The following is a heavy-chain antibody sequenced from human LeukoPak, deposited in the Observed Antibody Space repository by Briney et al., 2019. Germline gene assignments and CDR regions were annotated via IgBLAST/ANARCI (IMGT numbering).Heavy chain of an antibody. CDR2: ISSSSSYI. CDR3: ARASSAFCGGDCYPPTYFDY. J-gene: IGHJ4*02. Sequence: KPGGSLLLSCAASGFTFSSYSMNWVRQAPGKGLEWVSSISSSSSYIHYADSVKGRFSISRDNTKNSLYLQMNSLRAEDTAVYYCARASSAFCGGDCYPPTYFDYWGQGTLVTVSS. D-gene: IGHD2-21*01. V-gene: IGHV3-21*01. CDR1: GFTFSSYS.